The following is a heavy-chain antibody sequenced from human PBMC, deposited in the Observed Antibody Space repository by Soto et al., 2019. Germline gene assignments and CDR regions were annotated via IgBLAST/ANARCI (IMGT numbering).Heavy chain of an antibody. Sequence: SETLSLTCAVSGGSISSGGYSWSWIRQPPGKGLEWIGYIYHSGSTYYNPSLKSRVTISVDRSKNQFSLKLSPVTAADTAVYYCARAIGDDLWRGYYRRITGTTWWFDPWGQGTLLTVSS. CDR1: GGSISSGGYS. D-gene: IGHD3-3*01. V-gene: IGHV4-30-2*01. CDR2: IYHSGST. CDR3: ARAIGDDLWRGYYRRITGTTWWFDP. J-gene: IGHJ5*02.